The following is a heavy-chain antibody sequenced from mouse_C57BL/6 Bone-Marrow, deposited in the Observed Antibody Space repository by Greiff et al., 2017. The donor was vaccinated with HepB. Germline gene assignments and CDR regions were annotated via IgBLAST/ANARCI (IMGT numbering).Heavy chain of an antibody. V-gene: IGHV7-1*01. Sequence: EVNVVESGGGLVQSGRSLRLSCATSGFTFSDFYMEWVRQAPGKGLEWIAASRNKANDYTTEYSASVKGRFIVSRDTSQSILYLQPNALRAEDTAIYYCARDARVYGSSWDWYFDVWGTGTTVTVSS. J-gene: IGHJ1*03. CDR2: SRNKANDYTT. D-gene: IGHD1-1*01. CDR1: GFTFSDFY. CDR3: ARDARVYGSSWDWYFDV.